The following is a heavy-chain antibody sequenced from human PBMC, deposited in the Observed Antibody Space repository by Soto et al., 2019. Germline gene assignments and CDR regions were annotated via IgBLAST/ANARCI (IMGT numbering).Heavy chain of an antibody. CDR1: GITDLRHH. Sequence: PEGSLRLSCAASGITDLRHHLSRLPQTPGKGLEWVAILYASDSTFYADSVEGRFTISRDNSKNTVYLQLNSLRAEDTAVYYCATTVTRLIAFDVWGQGTMVTVSS. V-gene: IGHV3-53*01. CDR3: ATTVTRLIAFDV. CDR2: LYASDST. J-gene: IGHJ3*01. D-gene: IGHD4-17*01.